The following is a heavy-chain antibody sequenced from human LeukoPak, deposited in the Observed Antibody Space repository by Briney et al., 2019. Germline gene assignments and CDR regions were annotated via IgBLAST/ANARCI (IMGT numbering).Heavy chain of an antibody. Sequence: GGSLRLSCAASGFTFSSYEMNWVRQAPGKGLEWVSYISSSGSTIYYADSVKGRFTISRDNAKNSLHLQMNSLRAEDTAVYYCARGLDGAKDRKRFDYWGQGTLVTVSS. CDR2: ISSSGSTI. D-gene: IGHD5-24*01. J-gene: IGHJ4*02. CDR3: ARGLDGAKDRKRFDY. CDR1: GFTFSSYE. V-gene: IGHV3-48*03.